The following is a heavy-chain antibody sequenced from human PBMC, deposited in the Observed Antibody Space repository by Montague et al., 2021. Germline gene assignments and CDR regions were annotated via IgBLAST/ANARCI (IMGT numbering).Heavy chain of an antibody. CDR1: GASITSNIYY. V-gene: IGHV4-39*07. J-gene: IGHJ5*02. CDR3: ARVFSSWYVGWFDP. CDR2: LYYSGNS. Sequence: SETLSLTCTVSGASITSNIYYWGWIRQSPGKGLEWIGSLYYSGNSFYQPSLKSRITMAVDTSMNQFSLKLNSVTAADTAIHYCARVFSSWYVGWFDPWGQGTLVTVSS. D-gene: IGHD6-13*01.